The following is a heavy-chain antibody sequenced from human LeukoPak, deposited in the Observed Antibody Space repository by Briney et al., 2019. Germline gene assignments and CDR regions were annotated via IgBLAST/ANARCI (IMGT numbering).Heavy chain of an antibody. Sequence: GGSLRLSCAASGFTFSSYAMHWVRQAPGKGLEWVAVISYDGSNKYYADSVKGRFTISRDNSKNTLYLQMNSLRAEDTAVYYCAREYQNSSSWYFVEIDAFDIWGQGTMVTVSS. J-gene: IGHJ3*02. CDR2: ISYDGSNK. D-gene: IGHD6-13*01. CDR1: GFTFSSYA. V-gene: IGHV3-30*04. CDR3: AREYQNSSSWYFVEIDAFDI.